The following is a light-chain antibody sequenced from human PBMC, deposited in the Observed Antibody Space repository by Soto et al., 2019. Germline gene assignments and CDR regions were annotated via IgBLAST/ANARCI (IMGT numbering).Light chain of an antibody. CDR2: EVS. CDR3: SSHGGANNFYV. V-gene: IGLV2-14*01. J-gene: IGLJ1*01. Sequence: QSALTQPASVSGSPGQSITISCTGSTSDVGAYNYVSWYKHHPGQAPQLMIYEVSNRPSGVSNRFSGSKSGNTASLTISGLQADDEGDYYCSSHGGANNFYVFGTGTKVTVL. CDR1: TSDVGAYNY.